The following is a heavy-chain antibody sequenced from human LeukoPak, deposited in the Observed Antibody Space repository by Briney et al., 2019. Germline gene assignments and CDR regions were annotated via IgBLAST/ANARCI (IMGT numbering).Heavy chain of an antibody. CDR2: ISSSSTI. J-gene: IGHJ5*02. CDR1: GFTFSSYS. Sequence: GGSLRLSCAASGFTFSSYSMNWVRQAPGKGLEWVSYISSSSTIYYADSVKGRFTISRDNAKNSLYLQMNSLRAEDTAVYYCARRGHSGYDFWFDPWGQGTLVTVSS. D-gene: IGHD5-12*01. CDR3: ARRGHSGYDFWFDP. V-gene: IGHV3-48*04.